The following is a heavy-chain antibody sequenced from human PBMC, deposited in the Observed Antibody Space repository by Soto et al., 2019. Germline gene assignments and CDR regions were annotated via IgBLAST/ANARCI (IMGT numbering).Heavy chain of an antibody. V-gene: IGHV4-34*01. CDR1: GGSFSGYY. J-gene: IGHJ5*02. CDR3: GRLGFYDILGGFDP. CDR2: INHSGST. D-gene: IGHD3-9*01. Sequence: PSETLSLTCAVYGGSFSGYYWSWIRQPPGKGLEWIGEINHSGSTNYNPSLKSRVTISVDTSKNQFSLKLSSVTAADTAVYYCGRLGFYDILGGFDPWGQGTLVTVSS.